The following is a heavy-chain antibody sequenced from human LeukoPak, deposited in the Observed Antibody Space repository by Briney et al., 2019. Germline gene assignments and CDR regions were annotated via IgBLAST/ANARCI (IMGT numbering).Heavy chain of an antibody. CDR2: INAGNGNT. CDR3: ARGASHYYDSSGYLDY. Sequence: GASVKVSCKASGYTFTSYAIHWVRQAPGQRLEWMGWINAGNGNTKYSQKFQGRVTMTRDTSTSTIYMDLSSLRSEDTAVYYCARGASHYYDSSGYLDYWGQGTLVTVSS. D-gene: IGHD3-22*01. J-gene: IGHJ4*02. CDR1: GYTFTSYA. V-gene: IGHV1-3*01.